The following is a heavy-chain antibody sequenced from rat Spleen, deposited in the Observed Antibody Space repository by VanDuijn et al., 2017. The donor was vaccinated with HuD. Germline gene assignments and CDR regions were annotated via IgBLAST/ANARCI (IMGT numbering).Heavy chain of an antibody. CDR3: TTFSDYATSPFAY. CDR1: GFTFNNYW. D-gene: IGHD1-6*01. CDR2: ISTGGGI. Sequence: EVQLVESGGGLVEPGRSLKLSCVASGFTFNNYWLSWVRQAPTKGLEWVASISTGGGIFYLDSVKDRFTISRDNAKSTLYLQMGSLRSEDTATYYCTTFSDYATSPFAYWGRGALVTVSS. V-gene: IGHV5-27*01. J-gene: IGHJ3*01.